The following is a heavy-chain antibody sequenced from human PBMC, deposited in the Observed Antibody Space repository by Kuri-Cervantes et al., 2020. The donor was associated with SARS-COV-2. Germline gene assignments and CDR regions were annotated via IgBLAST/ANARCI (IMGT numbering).Heavy chain of an antibody. V-gene: IGHV3-30*18. Sequence: GESLKISCPASGFTFSSYGMHWVRQAPGKGLEWVAVISYDGSNKYYADYVKGRFTISRDNSKNTLYLQMNSLRAEDTAVYYCAKDSLLWFGETYYYDYGMDVWGQGTTVTVSS. CDR1: GFTFSSYG. CDR2: ISYDGSNK. CDR3: AKDSLLWFGETYYYDYGMDV. J-gene: IGHJ6*02. D-gene: IGHD3-10*01.